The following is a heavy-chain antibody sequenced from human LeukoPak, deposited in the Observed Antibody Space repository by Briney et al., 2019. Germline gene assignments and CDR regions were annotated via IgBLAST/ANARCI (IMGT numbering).Heavy chain of an antibody. Sequence: GGSLRLSCAASGFTFSNYWMHWVRQAPGKGLFWVSRINGDGSSTNYADSVKGRFTISRDNSKNTLYLQMSSLRVEDTAVYYCARGPETAMVPRYWGQGTLVTVSS. CDR1: GFTFSNYW. CDR2: INGDGSST. CDR3: ARGPETAMVPRY. J-gene: IGHJ4*02. V-gene: IGHV3-74*01. D-gene: IGHD5-18*01.